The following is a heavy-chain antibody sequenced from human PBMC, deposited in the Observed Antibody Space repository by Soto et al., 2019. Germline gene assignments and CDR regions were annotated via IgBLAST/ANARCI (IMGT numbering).Heavy chain of an antibody. Sequence: QVQLVQSGAEVKKPGSSVKVSCKASGGTFSSYAISWVRQAPGQGLEWRGGIIPIFGTANCAQKFQGRVTITAAESTSTACMERRSLRSEDTAVCYGAATVITFLVYYGVDVWGQGPTVTGSS. CDR2: IIPIFGTA. CDR1: GGTFSSYA. CDR3: AATVITFLVYYGVDV. V-gene: IGHV1-69*12. D-gene: IGHD3-16*01. J-gene: IGHJ6*02.